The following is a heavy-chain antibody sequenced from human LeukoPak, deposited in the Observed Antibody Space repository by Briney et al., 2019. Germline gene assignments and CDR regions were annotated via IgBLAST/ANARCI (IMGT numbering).Heavy chain of an antibody. Sequence: NAGGSLRLSCAASGFTFSSYSMNWVRQAPGKGLEWVSSISRGSNYIYYADSVKGRFTISRDNAKNSLYLQMNSLRAEDTAVYYYARDHFDDFWSGYYYGMDVWGQGTTVTVSS. J-gene: IGHJ6*02. CDR3: ARDHFDDFWSGYYYGMDV. CDR2: ISRGSNYI. D-gene: IGHD3-3*01. CDR1: GFTFSSYS. V-gene: IGHV3-21*01.